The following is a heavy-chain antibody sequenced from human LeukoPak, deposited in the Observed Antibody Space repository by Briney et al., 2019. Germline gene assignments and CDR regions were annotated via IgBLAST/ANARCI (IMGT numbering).Heavy chain of an antibody. Sequence: VASVKVSCKASGYTFTGYYMHWVRQAPGQGLEWKGWINPNSGGTNYAQKFQGRVTMTRDTSISTAYMELSRLRSDDTAVYYCARDKSGNSGWYSYFDYWGQGTLVTVSS. CDR2: INPNSGGT. CDR1: GYTFTGYY. CDR3: ARDKSGNSGWYSYFDY. D-gene: IGHD6-19*01. V-gene: IGHV1-2*02. J-gene: IGHJ4*02.